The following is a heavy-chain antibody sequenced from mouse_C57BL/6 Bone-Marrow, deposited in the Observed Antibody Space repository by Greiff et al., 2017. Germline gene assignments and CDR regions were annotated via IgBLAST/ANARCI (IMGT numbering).Heavy chain of an antibody. D-gene: IGHD2-13*01. CDR2: INPINGGT. CDR3: ARCAKGDYVWESMDY. J-gene: IGHJ4*01. V-gene: IGHV1-26*01. CDR1: GYTFTDYY. Sequence: EVQLQQSGPELVKPGASVQLSCKASGYTFTDYYMNWVKQSPGKSLEWIGDINPINGGTSYNQKFKGQATLSVDKSSSTAYMELRSLTSADSEVYYCARCAKGDYVWESMDYWGQGTSVTVSS.